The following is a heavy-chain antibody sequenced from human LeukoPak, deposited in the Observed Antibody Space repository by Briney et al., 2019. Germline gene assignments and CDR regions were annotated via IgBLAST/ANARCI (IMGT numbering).Heavy chain of an antibody. CDR2: MNPNSGNT. J-gene: IGHJ4*02. CDR3: ARNGYYYDSSGYAFTG. CDR1: GYTLTSYD. D-gene: IGHD3-22*01. V-gene: IGHV1-8*01. Sequence: ASVKVSCKASGYTLTSYDINWVRQATGQGLEWMGWMNPNSGNTGYAQKFQGRVTMTRNTSISTAYMELSSLRSEDTAVYYCARNGYYYDSSGYAFTGWGQGTLVTVSS.